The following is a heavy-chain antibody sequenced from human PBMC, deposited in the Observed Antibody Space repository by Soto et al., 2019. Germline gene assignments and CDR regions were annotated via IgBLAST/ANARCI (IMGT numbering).Heavy chain of an antibody. D-gene: IGHD3-10*01. Sequence: GGSLRLSCAASGFTFSSYGMHWVRQAPGKGLEWVAVISYDGSNKYYADSVKGRFTISRDNSKNTLYLQMNSLRAEDTAVYYCAKDQSYYYGSGSPPLDYWGQATLVTVSS. CDR1: GFTFSSYG. CDR2: ISYDGSNK. J-gene: IGHJ4*02. V-gene: IGHV3-30*18. CDR3: AKDQSYYYGSGSPPLDY.